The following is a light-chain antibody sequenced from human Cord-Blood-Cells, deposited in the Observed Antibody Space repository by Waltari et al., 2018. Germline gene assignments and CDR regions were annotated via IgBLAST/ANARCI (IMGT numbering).Light chain of an antibody. Sequence: DIVMTQSPDSLAVSLGARATINCKSSQSVLYSSNNKNYLAWYQQKPGQPPKLLIYWASTRESGVPDRFSGSGSGTDFTLTISSLQAEDVAVYYCQQYYSTPLTFGVGTKVEIK. CDR3: QQYYSTPLT. CDR1: QSVLYSSNNKNY. CDR2: WAS. J-gene: IGKJ4*01. V-gene: IGKV4-1*01.